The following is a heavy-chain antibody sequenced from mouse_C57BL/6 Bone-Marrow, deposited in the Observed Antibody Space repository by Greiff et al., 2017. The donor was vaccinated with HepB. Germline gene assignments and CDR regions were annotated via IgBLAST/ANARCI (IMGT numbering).Heavy chain of an antibody. CDR1: GYSFTGYY. D-gene: IGHD1-1*01. CDR3: ARGGLYYYGSRAWFAY. V-gene: IGHV1-42*01. J-gene: IGHJ3*01. Sequence: VHVKQSGPELVKPGASVKISCKASGYSFTGYYMNWVKQSPEKSLEWIGEINPSTGGTTYNQKFKAKATLTVDKSSTTAYMQLQSLTSEDSAVYYCARGGLYYYGSRAWFAYWGQGTLVTVSA. CDR2: INPSTGGT.